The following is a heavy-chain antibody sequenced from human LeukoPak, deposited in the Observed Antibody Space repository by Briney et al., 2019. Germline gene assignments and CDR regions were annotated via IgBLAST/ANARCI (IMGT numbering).Heavy chain of an antibody. Sequence: PGGSLRLSCAASGFIFNNYAMAWVRQAPGKGLEWVSAITGSGDNTYYADSVRGRFTISRDYSKNTLYLQMDSLRAEDTAIYYCAKAHVVLEWLLPVDYWGQGTPVTVSS. J-gene: IGHJ4*02. CDR1: GFIFNNYA. CDR2: ITGSGDNT. D-gene: IGHD3-3*01. CDR3: AKAHVVLEWLLPVDY. V-gene: IGHV3-23*01.